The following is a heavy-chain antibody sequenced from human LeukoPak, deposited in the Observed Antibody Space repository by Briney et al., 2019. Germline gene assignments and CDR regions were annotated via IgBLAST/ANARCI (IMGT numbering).Heavy chain of an antibody. Sequence: ASVKVSCKASGYTFTSYDINWVRQATGQGLEWMGWMNPNSGNTGYAQKFQGRVTMTRNTSISTAYMELSSLRSEDTAVYYCAMRFGESFEYWFDPWGQGTLVTVSS. CDR1: GYTFTSYD. D-gene: IGHD3-10*01. CDR3: AMRFGESFEYWFDP. CDR2: MNPNSGNT. J-gene: IGHJ5*02. V-gene: IGHV1-8*01.